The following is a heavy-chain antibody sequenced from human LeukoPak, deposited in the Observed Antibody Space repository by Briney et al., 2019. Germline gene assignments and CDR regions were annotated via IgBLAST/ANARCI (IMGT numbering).Heavy chain of an antibody. CDR2: IYYTGST. Sequence: SETLSLTCTVSGDSISNGAYYWTWIRQLPGRGLEWIGYIYYTGSTYYNPSLKSRVTISVDTSKNQFSLNLSSVTAADTAVYSCARETYSSSFFDPWGQGTLVTVSS. J-gene: IGHJ5*02. D-gene: IGHD6-13*01. CDR1: GDSISNGAYY. CDR3: ARETYSSSFFDP. V-gene: IGHV4-31*03.